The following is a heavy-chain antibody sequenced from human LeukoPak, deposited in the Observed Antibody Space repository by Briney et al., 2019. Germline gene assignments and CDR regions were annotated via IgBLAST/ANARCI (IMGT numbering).Heavy chain of an antibody. V-gene: IGHV4-34*01. CDR3: AAAGHCSGGSCYSGRVDY. D-gene: IGHD2-15*01. CDR1: GGSFSGYY. J-gene: IGHJ4*02. Sequence: PSGTLSLTCAVYGGSFSGYYWSWIRQPPGKGLEWIGEINHSGSTNYNPSLKSRVTISVDTSKNQFSLKLSSVTAADTAVYYCAAAGHCSGGSCYSGRVDYWGQGTLVTVSS. CDR2: INHSGST.